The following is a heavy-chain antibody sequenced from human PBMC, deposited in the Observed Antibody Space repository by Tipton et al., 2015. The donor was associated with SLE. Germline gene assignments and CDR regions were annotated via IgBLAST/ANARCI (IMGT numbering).Heavy chain of an antibody. D-gene: IGHD5-12*01. CDR2: ISHSGAT. Sequence: TLSLTCTVYGGSFSGYYWSWIRQPPGKGLEWIGEISHSGATNYNPSFKSRVTISIDTSKNQFSLKVTSVTAADTAVYYCARHGGHSGFVAKDYYYYDGMDVWGQGTTVTVSS. CDR1: GGSFSGYY. V-gene: IGHV4-34*01. CDR3: ARHGGHSGFVAKDYYYYDGMDV. J-gene: IGHJ6*02.